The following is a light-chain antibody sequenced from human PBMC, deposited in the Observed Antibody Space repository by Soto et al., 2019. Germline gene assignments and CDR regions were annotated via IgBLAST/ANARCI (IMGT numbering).Light chain of an antibody. CDR3: QHYNSYSEA. CDR1: QSISSW. CDR2: GAS. Sequence: DIQMTQSPSTLSGSVGDRVTITCRASQSISSWLAWYQQKPGKAPKVLIYGASNLQSGVPSRFSGSGSGTEFTLTISSLQPDDFATYYCQHYNSYSEAFGQGTKVDIK. V-gene: IGKV1-5*01. J-gene: IGKJ1*01.